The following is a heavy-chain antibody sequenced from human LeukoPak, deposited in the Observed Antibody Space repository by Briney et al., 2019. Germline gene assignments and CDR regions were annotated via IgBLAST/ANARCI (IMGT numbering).Heavy chain of an antibody. V-gene: IGHV5-51*01. CDR1: GYNFITYW. Sequence: GESLKISCKASGYNFITYWIGWVRQMPGKGLEWMGIIYPGDSNTRYSPSLQGQVTISADKSITTAYLQWYSLKASDTAMYYCARQDFWGQGTLVTVSS. CDR3: ARQDF. CDR2: IYPGDSNT. J-gene: IGHJ4*02.